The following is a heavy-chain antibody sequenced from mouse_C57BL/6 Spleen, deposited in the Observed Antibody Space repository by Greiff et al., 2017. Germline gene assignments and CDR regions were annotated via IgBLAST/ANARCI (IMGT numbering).Heavy chain of an antibody. Sequence: EVKLVESGGGLVKPGGSLKLSCAASGFTFSSYAMSWVRQTPEKRLEWVATISDGGSYTYYPDNVKGRFTISRDNAKNHLYLQMSHLKSEDTAMYYCARAYSNPAWFAYWGQGTLVTVSA. CDR3: ARAYSNPAWFAY. D-gene: IGHD2-5*01. CDR2: ISDGGSYT. V-gene: IGHV5-4*03. CDR1: GFTFSSYA. J-gene: IGHJ3*01.